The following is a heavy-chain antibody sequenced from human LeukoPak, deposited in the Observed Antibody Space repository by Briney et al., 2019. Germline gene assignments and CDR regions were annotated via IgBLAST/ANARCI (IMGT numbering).Heavy chain of an antibody. J-gene: IGHJ3*02. CDR2: IYYSGST. D-gene: IGHD3-16*01. Sequence: SETLSLTRTVSGGSISSYYWSWIRQPPGKGLEWIGYIYYSGSTNYNPSLKSRVTISVDTSKNQFSLKLSSVTAADTAVYYCARYVSHAFDIWGQGTMVTVSS. V-gene: IGHV4-59*01. CDR3: ARYVSHAFDI. CDR1: GGSISSYY.